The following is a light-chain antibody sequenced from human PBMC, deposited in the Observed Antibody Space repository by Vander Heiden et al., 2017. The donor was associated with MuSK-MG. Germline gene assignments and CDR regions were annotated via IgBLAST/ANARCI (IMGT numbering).Light chain of an antibody. CDR1: QTVRTNY. J-gene: IGKJ4*01. CDR2: GGS. V-gene: IGKV3-20*01. CDR3: MPYGLSHRLP. Sequence: EIVLTPSPDTLSLSPGDRAPLSCTASQTVRTNYLAWYQQIPGQPPRLLISGGSRRATDIPDRHIGSGSGTEFTLTISRPEREEFAVYDCMPYGLSHRLPFGRGTKIDIK.